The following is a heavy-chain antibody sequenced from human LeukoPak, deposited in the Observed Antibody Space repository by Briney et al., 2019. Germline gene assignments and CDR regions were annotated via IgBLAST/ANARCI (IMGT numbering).Heavy chain of an antibody. D-gene: IGHD6-13*01. CDR2: TYYRSKWYN. J-gene: IGHJ4*02. V-gene: IGHV6-1*01. CDR3: ARDRGGSSWYYFDN. CDR1: GDSVSRDTPA. Sequence: SQTLSLTCAISGDSVSRDTPAWNWVRQSPSRGLEWLGRTYYRSKWYNDYAVSVKSRITINPDTSKNQFSLQLNSVTPEDTAVYYCARDRGGSSWYYFDNWGQGSLVTVSS.